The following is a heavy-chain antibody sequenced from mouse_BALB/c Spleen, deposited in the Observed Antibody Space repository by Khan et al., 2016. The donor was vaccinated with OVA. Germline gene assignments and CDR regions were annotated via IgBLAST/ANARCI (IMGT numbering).Heavy chain of an antibody. Sequence: VQLQESGAELAKPGASVKMSCKASGYTFINYWILWVKQRPGQGLEWLGYINPSTGYTEYNQNFNDKATLTADKSSSTAYMQLNSLTSEDSAVYYCARSGLLWDFDYWGQGTTLTVSS. D-gene: IGHD2-1*01. V-gene: IGHV1-7*01. CDR2: INPSTGYT. CDR3: ARSGLLWDFDY. CDR1: GYTFINYW. J-gene: IGHJ2*01.